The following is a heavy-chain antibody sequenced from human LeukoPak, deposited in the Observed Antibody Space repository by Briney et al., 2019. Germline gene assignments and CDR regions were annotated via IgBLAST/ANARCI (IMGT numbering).Heavy chain of an antibody. Sequence: GGSLRLSCSASGFTFSSYAMRWVHQAPGKGLEYVSGISSNGGSTNYEDSVKGRFTISRDNSKNTLYLQMSSLRAEDTAVYYCVRGHSSSSNYFDYWGQGSLVTVSS. D-gene: IGHD6-6*01. CDR1: GFTFSSYA. J-gene: IGHJ4*02. V-gene: IGHV3-64D*09. CDR3: VRGHSSSSNYFDY. CDR2: ISSNGGST.